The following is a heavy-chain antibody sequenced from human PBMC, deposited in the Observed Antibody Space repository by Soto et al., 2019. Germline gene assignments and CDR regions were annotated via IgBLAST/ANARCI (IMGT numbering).Heavy chain of an antibody. CDR2: IIPILNLV. D-gene: IGHD2-21*01. CDR1: GDSFNDYA. V-gene: IGHV1-69*01. Sequence: VQLEQPETEVRKPGSSVKLSCKTAGDSFNDYAISWVRQAPGQGLEWMGGIIPILNLVRYAEKLQGRVNISATDSTGTAYLEVTRLRSEDTATYYCATATESTPCGRLDVWGLGTTVSVSS. CDR3: ATATESTPCGRLDV. J-gene: IGHJ6*02.